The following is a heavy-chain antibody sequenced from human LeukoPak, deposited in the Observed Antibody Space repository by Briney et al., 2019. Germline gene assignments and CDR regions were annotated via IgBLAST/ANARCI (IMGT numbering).Heavy chain of an antibody. Sequence: GGSLRLSCAASGFTFSSYSMNWVRQAPGKGLEWVSSISSSSSYIYYADSVKGRFTISRDNAKNSLYLQMNSLRAEDTAVYYCAKDFVRDSSGYYWYWGQGTLVTVSS. CDR2: ISSSSSYI. J-gene: IGHJ4*02. CDR3: AKDFVRDSSGYYWY. D-gene: IGHD3-22*01. CDR1: GFTFSSYS. V-gene: IGHV3-21*04.